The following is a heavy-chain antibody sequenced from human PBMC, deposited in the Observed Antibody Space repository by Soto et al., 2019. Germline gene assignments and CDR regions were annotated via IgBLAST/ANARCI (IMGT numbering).Heavy chain of an antibody. V-gene: IGHV3-30*18. CDR3: AKDFTPWFGGYFYYYYGMDV. CDR2: MSYDGSK. J-gene: IGHJ6*02. Sequence: PGGSLRLSCAAAGFTFSSYGVHWVRQAPGTGLEWVAVMSYDGSKYYADTVKGRFTISRDNSKNTLYLQINSLRPEDTAVYYCAKDFTPWFGGYFYYYYGMDVWGQGTTVTVSS. CDR1: GFTFSSYG. D-gene: IGHD3-10*01.